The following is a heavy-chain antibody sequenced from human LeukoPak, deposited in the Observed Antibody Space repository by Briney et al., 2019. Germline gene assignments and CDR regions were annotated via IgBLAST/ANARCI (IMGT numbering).Heavy chain of an antibody. CDR1: GFTFSSYA. CDR3: AKALYGDYGYYFDY. V-gene: IGHV3-23*01. Sequence: SGGSLRLSCAASGFTFSSYAMSWVRQAPGKGLEWVSAISGSGGSTYYADSVKGRFTISRDNSKNTLYLQMNSLRAEDTAVYYCAKALYGDYGYYFDYWGQGTLVTVSS. D-gene: IGHD4-17*01. J-gene: IGHJ4*02. CDR2: ISGSGGST.